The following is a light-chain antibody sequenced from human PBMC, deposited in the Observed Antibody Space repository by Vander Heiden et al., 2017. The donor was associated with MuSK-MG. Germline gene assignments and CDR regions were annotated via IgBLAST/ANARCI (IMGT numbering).Light chain of an antibody. V-gene: IGKV3-11*01. CDR1: QGVSSY. CDR3: QQRSNWF. Sequence: DIVLTQSPAPLSLSTGDRATLSCRASQGVSSYLAWYKQKPGQAPRLLIYDASNRATGIPARFSGSGSGTDFTLTISSLEPEDFAVYYFQQRSNWFFGHGTKVDIK. J-gene: IGKJ3*01. CDR2: DAS.